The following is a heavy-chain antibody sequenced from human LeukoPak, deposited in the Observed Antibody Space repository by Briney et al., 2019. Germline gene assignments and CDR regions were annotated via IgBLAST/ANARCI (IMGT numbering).Heavy chain of an antibody. D-gene: IGHD3-10*01. CDR1: GFTLSSYE. CDR2: VGVGHDT. Sequence: PGGSLRLSCAASGFTLSSYEMHWVRQPSGKGLEWVSAVGVGHDTFYGGSVKGRFTISRDNARNSVYLQMHSLRAGDTCVYYCARESGGSGTLPYDFWGHGTMVTVSS. V-gene: IGHV3-13*01. J-gene: IGHJ3*01. CDR3: ARESGGSGTLPYDF.